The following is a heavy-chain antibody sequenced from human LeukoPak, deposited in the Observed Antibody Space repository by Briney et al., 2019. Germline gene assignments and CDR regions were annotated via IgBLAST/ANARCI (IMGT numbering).Heavy chain of an antibody. Sequence: ASVKASCKASGYTFTGYYMHWVRQAPGQGLEWMGWINPNSGGTNYAQKFQGRVTMTRDTSISTAYMELSRLRSDDTAVYYCARARDYGDYFYGYWGQGTLVTVSS. J-gene: IGHJ4*02. V-gene: IGHV1-2*02. CDR2: INPNSGGT. CDR1: GYTFTGYY. D-gene: IGHD4-17*01. CDR3: ARARDYGDYFYGY.